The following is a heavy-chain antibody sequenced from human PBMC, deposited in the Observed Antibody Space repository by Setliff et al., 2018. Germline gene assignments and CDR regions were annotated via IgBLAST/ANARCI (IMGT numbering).Heavy chain of an antibody. CDR1: GFTFSKYW. Sequence: PGGSLRLSCGASGFTFSKYWMYWVRQVPGKGLVWVSGIRGSSDNTYYADSVKGRFTISRDNAKNSLYLQMNSLRVEDTAVYYCARDVFDFRTGQAGPWGQGTLVTVSS. V-gene: IGHV3-21*01. J-gene: IGHJ5*02. CDR3: ARDVFDFRTGQAGP. CDR2: IRGSSDNT. D-gene: IGHD3-3*01.